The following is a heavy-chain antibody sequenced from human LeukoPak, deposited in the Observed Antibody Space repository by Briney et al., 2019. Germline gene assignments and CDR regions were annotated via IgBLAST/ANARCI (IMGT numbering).Heavy chain of an antibody. V-gene: IGHV4-59*08. D-gene: IGHD1-26*01. J-gene: IGHJ4*02. CDR3: ARHGGSYTFDY. CDR2: ISYSGGT. CDR1: GGSISGYY. Sequence: PSETLSLTCTVSGGSISGYYWSWIRQPPGKGLEWIGFISYSGGTNYNPSLKSRVTISVDTSKNQFSLKLNSVTAADTAVYHCARHGGSYTFDYWGQGTLVTVSS.